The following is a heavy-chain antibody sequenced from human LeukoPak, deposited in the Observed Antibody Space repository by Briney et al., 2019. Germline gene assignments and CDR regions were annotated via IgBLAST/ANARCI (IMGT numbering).Heavy chain of an antibody. CDR2: IVVGSGNT. V-gene: IGHV1-58*02. D-gene: IGHD4-17*01. CDR1: GFTFTSSA. J-gene: IGHJ4*02. CDR3: AATTTVTDYFDY. Sequence: VASVKVSCKASGFTFTSSAMQWVRQARGQRLEWIGWIVVGSGNTNYAQKFQERVTITRDMSTSTAYMELSSLRSEDTAVYYCAATTTVTDYFDYWGQGTLVTVSS.